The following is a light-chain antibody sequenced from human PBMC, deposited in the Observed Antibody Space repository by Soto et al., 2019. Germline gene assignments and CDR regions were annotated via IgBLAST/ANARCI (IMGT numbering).Light chain of an antibody. J-gene: IGKJ1*01. CDR1: QSVSSSY. V-gene: IGKV3-20*01. Sequence: EIVLTQSPGTLSLSPGERATLSCRASQSVSSSYLAWYQQKPGQAPRLLIYGASSRATGIPDRFSGSGSGTDFTLTLSRVEPEDFAVYCCQQYGSSSWTFGQGTKVEI. CDR3: QQYGSSSWT. CDR2: GAS.